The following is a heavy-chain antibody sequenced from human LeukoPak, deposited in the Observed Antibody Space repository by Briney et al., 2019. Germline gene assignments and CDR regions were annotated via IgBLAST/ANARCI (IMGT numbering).Heavy chain of an antibody. CDR1: GGSISNYY. CDR2: IYYTGTT. Sequence: SETLSLTCTVSGGSISNYYWSWIRQPPGKALEWIGYIYYTGTTKYNPSLKSRVTISLDTSKNQFSLKLTSVTAADTALFFCARGYDIDVWGQGTTVTVSS. CDR3: ARGYDIDV. J-gene: IGHJ6*02. V-gene: IGHV4-59*01.